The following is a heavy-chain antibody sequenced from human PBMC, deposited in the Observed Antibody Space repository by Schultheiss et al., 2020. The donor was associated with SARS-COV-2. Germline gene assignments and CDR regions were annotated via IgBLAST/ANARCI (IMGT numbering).Heavy chain of an antibody. D-gene: IGHD6-19*01. CDR1: GFTFSSYA. Sequence: GGSLRLSCAASGFTFSSYAMSWVRQAPGKGLEWVSVIYSGGSTYYADSVKGRFTISRDNSKNTLYLQMNSLRAEDTAVYYCARAVAGHNYYYYYYMDVWGKGTTVTVSS. CDR2: IYSGGST. J-gene: IGHJ6*03. V-gene: IGHV3-66*01. CDR3: ARAVAGHNYYYYYYMDV.